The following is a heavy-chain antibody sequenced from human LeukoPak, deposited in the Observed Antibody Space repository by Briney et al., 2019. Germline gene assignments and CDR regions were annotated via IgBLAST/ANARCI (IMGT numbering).Heavy chain of an antibody. D-gene: IGHD3-10*01. Sequence: TGGSLRLSCAASGFTFSTYWMTWVRQAPGKGLEWVANMKQDGSQRYYVDSVKGRFTISRDNAKNSLYLQMNSLRAEDTAVYYCARDRGSQDYWGQGTLVTVSS. CDR1: GFTFSTYW. V-gene: IGHV3-7*05. J-gene: IGHJ4*02. CDR3: ARDRGSQDY. CDR2: MKQDGSQR.